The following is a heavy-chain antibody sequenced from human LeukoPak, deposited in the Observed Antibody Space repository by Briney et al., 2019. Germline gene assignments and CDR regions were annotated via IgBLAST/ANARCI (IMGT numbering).Heavy chain of an antibody. CDR3: ASIPSRKQLVDS. CDR2: ISSSGNTI. V-gene: IGHV3-11*04. D-gene: IGHD6-13*01. J-gene: IGHJ4*02. CDR1: GLSVSSNY. Sequence: GGCLRLSCAASGLSVSSNYMSSVRQTPGKGLGWVSYISSSGNTIYYADSVKGRFTNSRDNAKNSLYLQMNGLIAEDTAVYYCASIPSRKQLVDSWGQGTLVTVSS.